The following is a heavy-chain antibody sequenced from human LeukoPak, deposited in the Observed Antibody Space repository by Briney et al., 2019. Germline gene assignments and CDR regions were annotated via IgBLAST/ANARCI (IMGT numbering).Heavy chain of an antibody. J-gene: IGHJ6*03. CDR3: AREGIVVVPAAIMNYYYYMDV. V-gene: IGHV1-18*01. CDR1: GYTFTSYG. D-gene: IGHD2-2*02. Sequence: ASVTVSCKASGYTFTSYGISWVRQAPGQGLEWMGWISAYNGNTNYAQKLQGRVTMTTDTSTSTAYMELRSLRSDDTAVYYCAREGIVVVPAAIMNYYYYMDVWGKGTTVTVSS. CDR2: ISAYNGNT.